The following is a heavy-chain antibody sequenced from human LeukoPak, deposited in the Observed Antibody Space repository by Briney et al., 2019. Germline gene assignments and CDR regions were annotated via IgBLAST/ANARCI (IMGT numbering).Heavy chain of an antibody. D-gene: IGHD6-19*01. CDR2: IYTSGGT. CDR1: GGSISSYY. J-gene: IGHJ3*02. V-gene: IGHV4-4*07. Sequence: PSETLSLTCTVSGGSISSYYWSWIRQPAGKGLEWIGRIYTSGGTNYNPSLKSRVTMSVDTSKNQFSPKLSSVTAADTAVYYCARVFRGQWLVRGHDAFDIWGQGTMVTVSS. CDR3: ARVFRGQWLVRGHDAFDI.